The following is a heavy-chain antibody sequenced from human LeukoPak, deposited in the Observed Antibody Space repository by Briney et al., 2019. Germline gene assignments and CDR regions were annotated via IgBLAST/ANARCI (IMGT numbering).Heavy chain of an antibody. Sequence: SETLSLTCTVSGGSISSYYWSWIRQPPGKGLEWIGYIHYSGSTNYNPSLKSRVTISVDTSKNEFSLKLSSVTAADTAVYYCARDAGESGHFDYWGQGTLVTVSS. J-gene: IGHJ4*02. CDR1: GGSISSYY. V-gene: IGHV4-59*01. CDR2: IHYSGST. D-gene: IGHD3-3*01. CDR3: ARDAGESGHFDY.